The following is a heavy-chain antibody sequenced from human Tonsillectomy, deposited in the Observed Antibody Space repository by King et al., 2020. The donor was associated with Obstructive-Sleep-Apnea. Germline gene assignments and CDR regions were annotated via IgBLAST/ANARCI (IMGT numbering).Heavy chain of an antibody. D-gene: IGHD2-21*02. V-gene: IGHV3-73*01. CDR3: TRQASGGDVSSGAY. CDR2: IRSKANSYAT. CDR1: GFTFSGSS. J-gene: IGHJ4*02. Sequence: VQLVESGGGLVQPGGSLKLSCAASGFTFSGSSMHWVRQASGKGLEWVGRIRSKANSYATAYAASVKGRFTISRDDSKNTAYLQMNSLKTEDTAGYYCTRQASGGDVSSGAYWGQGTLVSVSS.